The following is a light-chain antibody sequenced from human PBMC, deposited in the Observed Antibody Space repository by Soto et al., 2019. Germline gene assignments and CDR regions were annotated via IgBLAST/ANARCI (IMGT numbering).Light chain of an antibody. CDR2: EAS. CDR3: QKET. CDR1: QSISTC. J-gene: IGKJ1*01. Sequence: EGGLIQSPATLSLSPGERATLSCRASQSISTCLAWYQQKPGXAPRLLMYEASNRAPGVPPRFSGSGSGTDFTLTTSSLEPEDFAVYYCQKETFGQGTKVDIK. V-gene: IGKV3-11*01.